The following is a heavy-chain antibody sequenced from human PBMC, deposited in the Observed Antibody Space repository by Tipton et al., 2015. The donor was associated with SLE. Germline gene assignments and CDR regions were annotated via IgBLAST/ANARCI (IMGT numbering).Heavy chain of an antibody. CDR1: GGSISGFY. CDR3: ARCGGGYYDY. J-gene: IGHJ4*02. CDR2: IYTSAST. D-gene: IGHD3-16*01. Sequence: TLSLTCTVSGGSISGFYWGWIRQPAGKGLEWIGRIYTSASTIYNPSLKSRVTLSSDTSKNQFSLRVRYVTAADTAEYYCARCGGGYYDYWGQGTLVTVSS. V-gene: IGHV4-4*07.